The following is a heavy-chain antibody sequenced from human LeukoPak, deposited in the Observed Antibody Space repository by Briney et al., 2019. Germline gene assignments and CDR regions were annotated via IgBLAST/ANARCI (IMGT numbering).Heavy chain of an antibody. J-gene: IGHJ4*02. CDR2: ISGSGGST. V-gene: IGHV3-23*01. Sequence: TGGSLRLSCAASGFTFSSYAMSWVRQAPGKGLEWVSAISGSGGSTYYADSVKGRFTISRDNSKNTLYLQMNSLRAEDTAVYYCAKGTGYSSSWPLDYWGQGTLVTVSS. D-gene: IGHD6-13*01. CDR1: GFTFSSYA. CDR3: AKGTGYSSSWPLDY.